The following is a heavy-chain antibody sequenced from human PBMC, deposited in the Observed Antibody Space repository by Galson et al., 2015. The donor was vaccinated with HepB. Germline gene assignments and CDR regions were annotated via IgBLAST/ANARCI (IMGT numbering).Heavy chain of an antibody. CDR2: IIPIFGTA. D-gene: IGHD1-20*01. CDR3: ARDLGITGSTHSSGGMDV. Sequence: SVKVSCKASGGTFSSYAISWVRQAPGQGLEWMGGIIPIFGTANYAQKFQGRVTITADESTSTAYMELSSLRSEDTAVYYCARDLGITGSTHSSGGMDVWGQGTTVTVSS. CDR1: GGTFSSYA. V-gene: IGHV1-69*13. J-gene: IGHJ6*02.